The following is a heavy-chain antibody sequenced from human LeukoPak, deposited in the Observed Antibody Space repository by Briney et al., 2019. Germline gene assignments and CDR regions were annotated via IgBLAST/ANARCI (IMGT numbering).Heavy chain of an antibody. CDR3: ARSMGFYYYYGMDV. Sequence: SETLSLTCTVSGGSISSYYWSWIRQPPGKGLEWIGYIYYSGSTNYNPSLKSRVTISVDTSKDQFSLKLSSVTAADTAVYYCARSMGFYYYYGMDVWGQGTTVTVSS. CDR1: GGSISSYY. J-gene: IGHJ6*02. D-gene: IGHD6-6*01. V-gene: IGHV4-59*01. CDR2: IYYSGST.